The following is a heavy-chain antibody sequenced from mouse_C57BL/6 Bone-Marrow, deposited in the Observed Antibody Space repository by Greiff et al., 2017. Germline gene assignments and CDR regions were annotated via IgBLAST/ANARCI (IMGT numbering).Heavy chain of an antibody. CDR3: TEDQRVAY. CDR2: IDPETGGT. J-gene: IGHJ3*01. V-gene: IGHV1-15*01. Sequence: VQLKESGAELVRPGASVTLSCKASGYTFTDYEMHWVKQTPVHGLEWIGAIDPETGGTAYNQKFKGKAILTADKSSSTAYMELRSLTSEDSAVYYCTEDQRVAYWGQGTLVTVSA. CDR1: GYTFTDYE.